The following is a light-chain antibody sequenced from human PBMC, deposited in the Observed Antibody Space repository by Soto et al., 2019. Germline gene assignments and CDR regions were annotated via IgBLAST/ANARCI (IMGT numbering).Light chain of an antibody. CDR2: GAS. CDR3: QQYNNWPRGT. J-gene: IGKJ1*01. Sequence: IVLTQSPTTLSLSPGERATLSCRASQSVSSYLAWYQQKPGQAPRLLIYGASTRATGIPARFSGAGSGTEFTLTISSLQSEDFAVYYCQQYNNWPRGTFGQGTKVE. V-gene: IGKV3-15*01. CDR1: QSVSSY.